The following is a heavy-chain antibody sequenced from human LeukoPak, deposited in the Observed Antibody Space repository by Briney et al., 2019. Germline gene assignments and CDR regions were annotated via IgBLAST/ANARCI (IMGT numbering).Heavy chain of an antibody. CDR1: GGTFSSYA. CDR3: ARGEIQLWSLLGDY. CDR2: IIPILGIA. D-gene: IGHD5-18*01. J-gene: IGHJ4*02. V-gene: IGHV1-69*04. Sequence: SVKVSCTASGGTFSSYAISWVRQAPGQGLEWMGRIIPILGIANYAQKFQGRVTITADKSTSTAYMELSSLRSEDTAVYYCARGEIQLWSLLGDYWGQGTLVTVSS.